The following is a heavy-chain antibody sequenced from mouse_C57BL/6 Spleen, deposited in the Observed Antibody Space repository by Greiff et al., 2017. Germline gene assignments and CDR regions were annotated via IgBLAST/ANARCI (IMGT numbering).Heavy chain of an antibody. Sequence: EVKLMESGGGLVKPGGSLKLSCAASGFTFSSYAMSWVRQTPEKRLEWVATISDGGSYTYYPDNVKGRFTISRDNAKNNLYLQMSHLKSEDTAMYYCARDRGTTTVGSYWYFDVWGTGTTVTVSS. V-gene: IGHV5-4*01. J-gene: IGHJ1*03. CDR3: ARDRGTTTVGSYWYFDV. CDR2: ISDGGSYT. D-gene: IGHD1-1*01. CDR1: GFTFSSYA.